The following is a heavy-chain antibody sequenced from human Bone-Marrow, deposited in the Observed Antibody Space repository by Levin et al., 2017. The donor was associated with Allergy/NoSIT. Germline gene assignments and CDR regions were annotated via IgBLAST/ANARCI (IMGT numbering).Heavy chain of an antibody. CDR3: VRGIIGDVRVAHKEAFDV. CDR1: GFIFSTFA. J-gene: IGHJ3*01. CDR2: ISGSGSTT. Sequence: ASVKVSCAASGFIFSTFAMSWVRQAPGKGLEWVSAISGSGSTTYYADSVKGRFTISRDNSKNTLYLQMNSLRAEDTAVYHCVRGIIGDVRVAHKEAFDVWGQGTMVTVSS. V-gene: IGHV3-23*01. D-gene: IGHD2/OR15-2a*01.